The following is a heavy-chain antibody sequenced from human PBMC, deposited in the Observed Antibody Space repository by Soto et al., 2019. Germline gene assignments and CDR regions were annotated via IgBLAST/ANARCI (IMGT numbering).Heavy chain of an antibody. CDR3: ARDIDNRDYYYGLDV. CDR2: ISNSGNTI. J-gene: IGHJ6*02. V-gene: IGHV3-48*03. D-gene: IGHD1-20*01. Sequence: GGSLRLSCVASGFVFRDYEMNGVGQAPGKGLEWISNISNSGNTIYVADSMRGRFTISRDNAKNSLFLQMNSLRADDTAVYYCARDIDNRDYYYGLDVWGQGTTVTVSS. CDR1: GFVFRDYE.